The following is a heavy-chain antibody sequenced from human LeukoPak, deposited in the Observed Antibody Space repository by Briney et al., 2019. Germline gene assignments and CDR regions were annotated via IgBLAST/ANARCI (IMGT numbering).Heavy chain of an antibody. CDR2: INHSGST. CDR1: GGSFSGYY. CDR3: ARHSRRGYSLVGPNWFDP. Sequence: SETLSLTCAVYGGSFSGYYWSWIRQPPGKGLEWIGEINHSGSTNYNPSLKSRVTISVDTSKNQFSLKLSSVTAADTAVYYCARHSRRGYSLVGPNWFDPWGQGTLVTVSS. V-gene: IGHV4-34*01. D-gene: IGHD5-18*01. J-gene: IGHJ5*02.